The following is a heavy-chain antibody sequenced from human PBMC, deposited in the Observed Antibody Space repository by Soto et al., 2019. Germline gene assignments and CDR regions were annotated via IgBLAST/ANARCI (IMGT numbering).Heavy chain of an antibody. CDR2: ISSNGGST. J-gene: IGHJ4*02. Sequence: GGSLRLSCSASGVTFSSYAMHWVRQAPGKGLEYVSAISSNGGSTYYADSVKGRFTISRDNSKNTLYLQMSSLRAEDTAVYYCVKDLTGDYYDSSGYFDYWGQGTLVTVSS. CDR1: GVTFSSYA. CDR3: VKDLTGDYYDSSGYFDY. V-gene: IGHV3-64D*06. D-gene: IGHD3-22*01.